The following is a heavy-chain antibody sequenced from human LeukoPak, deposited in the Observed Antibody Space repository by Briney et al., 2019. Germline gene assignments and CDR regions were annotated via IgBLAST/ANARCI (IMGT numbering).Heavy chain of an antibody. V-gene: IGHV4-4*07. CDR1: GGSISSYY. CDR2: IYTSGST. J-gene: IGHJ5*02. CDR3: ARDSRAAAGPNWFDP. D-gene: IGHD6-13*01. Sequence: KPPETLSLTCTVSGGSISSYYWSWIRQPAGRGLEWIGRIYTSGSTNYNPSLKSRVTMSVDTSKNQFSLKLSSVTAADTAVYYCARDSRAAAGPNWFDPWGQGTLVTVSS.